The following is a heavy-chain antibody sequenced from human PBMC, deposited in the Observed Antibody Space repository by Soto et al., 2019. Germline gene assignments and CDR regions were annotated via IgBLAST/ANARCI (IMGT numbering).Heavy chain of an antibody. CDR2: ISSNSAYI. CDR3: TRDASRDSSARGWFDP. CDR1: GCTFRSFS. D-gene: IGHD6-13*01. J-gene: IGHJ5*02. Sequence: GGSLRLSCAASGCTFRSFSMNWFSQAPRMGLEWVSTISSNSAYIYYTDALRGRFTISRDNAKNSLHLQMNSLRAEDTAVYYCTRDASRDSSARGWFDPWGPGTLVTVSS. V-gene: IGHV3-21*01.